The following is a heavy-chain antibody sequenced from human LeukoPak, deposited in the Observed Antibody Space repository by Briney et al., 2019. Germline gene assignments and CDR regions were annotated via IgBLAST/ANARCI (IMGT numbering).Heavy chain of an antibody. CDR3: ARGRFQLLFAPTDAFDI. Sequence: GGSLRLSCAASGFTFSDYYMSWIRQAPGKGLEWVSYISSSGSTIYYADSVKGRFTISRDNAKNSLYLQMNSLRAEDTAVYYCARGRFQLLFAPTDAFDIWGQGTMVTVSS. CDR1: GFTFSDYY. D-gene: IGHD2-2*01. J-gene: IGHJ3*02. V-gene: IGHV3-11*01. CDR2: ISSSGSTI.